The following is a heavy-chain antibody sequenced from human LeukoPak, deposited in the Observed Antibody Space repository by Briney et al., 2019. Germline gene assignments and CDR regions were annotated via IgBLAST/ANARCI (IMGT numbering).Heavy chain of an antibody. CDR3: ARGGTYYDILTGYYIGYYFDY. D-gene: IGHD3-9*01. CDR2: ISAYNGNT. CDR1: GYTFTSYG. Sequence: ASVKVSCKASGYTFTSYGISWVRQAPGQGLEWMGWISAYNGNTNYAQKLQGRVTMTTDTSTSTAYMELRSLRSDDTAVYYCARGGTYYDILTGYYIGYYFDYWGQGTLVTASS. V-gene: IGHV1-18*01. J-gene: IGHJ4*02.